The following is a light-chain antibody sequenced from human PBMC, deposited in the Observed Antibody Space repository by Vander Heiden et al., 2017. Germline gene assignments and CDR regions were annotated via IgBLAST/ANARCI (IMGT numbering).Light chain of an antibody. CDR1: QDISNY. V-gene: IGKV1-33*01. J-gene: IGKJ2*01. Sequence: DIQMTQSPSSLSASVGDRVTITCQESQDISNYLNWYQQKPGKAPKLLIYDASNLETGVPSRFSGSGSGTDFTFTISSLQPEDIATYYCQQYDNLPFFGQGTKLEIK. CDR2: DAS. CDR3: QQYDNLPF.